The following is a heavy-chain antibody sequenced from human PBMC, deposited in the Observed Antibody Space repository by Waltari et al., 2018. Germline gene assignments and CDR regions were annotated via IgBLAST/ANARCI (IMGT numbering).Heavy chain of an antibody. V-gene: IGHV3-48*03. CDR1: GFTLTSYE. CDR3: ARDHYGDYLDS. D-gene: IGHD4-17*01. J-gene: IGHJ4*02. Sequence: EVQLVESGGGLVQPGGSLRLSCAASGFTLTSYEMNWVRQAPGKGLEWVSYINRTGNTIYYVDSVKGRFTVSRDNARNSLYLQMNSLRAEDTAIYYCARDHYGDYLDSWGQGTLVTVSS. CDR2: INRTGNTI.